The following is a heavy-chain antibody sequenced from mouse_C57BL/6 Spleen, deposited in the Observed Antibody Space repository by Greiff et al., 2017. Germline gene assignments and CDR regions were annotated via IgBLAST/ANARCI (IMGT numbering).Heavy chain of an antibody. J-gene: IGHJ4*01. Sequence: QVQLQQSGPGLVQPSQSLSITCTVSGFSLTSYGVHWVRQSPGKGLEWLGVIWSGGSTDYNAAFISSLSISKDNSKSQVFFKMNSLQADDTAIYYCARSGNYEDYAMDYWGQGTSVTVSS. D-gene: IGHD2-1*01. CDR3: ARSGNYEDYAMDY. CDR2: IWSGGST. V-gene: IGHV2-2*01. CDR1: GFSLTSYG.